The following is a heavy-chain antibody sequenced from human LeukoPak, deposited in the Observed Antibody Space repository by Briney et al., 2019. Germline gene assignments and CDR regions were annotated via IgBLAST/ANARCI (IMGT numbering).Heavy chain of an antibody. CDR2: IYYSGST. Sequence: SETLSLTCTVSGGSISSYYWSWIRQPPGKGLEWIGYIYYSGSTNYNPSLKNRVTISVDTSKNQFSLKLSSVTAADTAVYYCARDGYDSTGYHYYYMDVWGKGTTVTVSS. CDR3: ARDGYDSTGYHYYYMDV. CDR1: GGSISSYY. D-gene: IGHD3-22*01. J-gene: IGHJ6*03. V-gene: IGHV4-59*01.